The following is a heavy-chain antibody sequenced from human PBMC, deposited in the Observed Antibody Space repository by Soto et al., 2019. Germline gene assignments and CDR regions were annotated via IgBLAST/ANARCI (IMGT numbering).Heavy chain of an antibody. CDR1: GGTFSSYA. V-gene: IGHV1-69*13. J-gene: IGHJ6*02. Sequence: SVKVSCKASGGTFSSYAISWVRQAPGQGLEWMGGIIPTFGTANYAQKFQGRVTITADESTSTAYMELSSLRSEDTAVYYCASGDCSSTSCYLTINYYYYGMDVWGQGTTVTVSS. CDR2: IIPTFGTA. D-gene: IGHD2-2*01. CDR3: ASGDCSSTSCYLTINYYYYGMDV.